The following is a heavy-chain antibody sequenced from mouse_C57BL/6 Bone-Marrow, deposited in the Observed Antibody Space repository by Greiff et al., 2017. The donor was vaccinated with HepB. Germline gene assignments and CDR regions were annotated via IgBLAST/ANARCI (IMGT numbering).Heavy chain of an antibody. CDR2: IDPENGDT. CDR3: TGDSSGYVGFAY. Sequence: VQLQQSGAELVRPGASVKLSCTASGFNFKDDYMHWVKQRPGQGLEWIGWIDPENGDTEYAAKFQGKATITADTSSTTAYLQLISLTSEDTAVYYCTGDSSGYVGFAYWGQGTLVTVSA. D-gene: IGHD3-2*02. V-gene: IGHV14-4*01. CDR1: GFNFKDDY. J-gene: IGHJ3*01.